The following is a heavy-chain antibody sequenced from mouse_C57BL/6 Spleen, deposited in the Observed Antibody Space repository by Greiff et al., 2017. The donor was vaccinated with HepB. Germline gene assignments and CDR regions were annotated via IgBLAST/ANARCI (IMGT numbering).Heavy chain of an antibody. V-gene: IGHV1-64*01. CDR3: ARGGYDVRYFDV. Sequence: VQLQQSGAELVKPGASVKLSCKASGYTFTSYWMHWVKQRPGQGLEWIGMIHPNSGSTNYNEKFKSKATLTVDKSSSTAYMQLSSLTSEDSAVYYCARGGYDVRYFDVWGTGTTVTVSS. CDR2: IHPNSGST. CDR1: GYTFTSYW. D-gene: IGHD2-2*01. J-gene: IGHJ1*03.